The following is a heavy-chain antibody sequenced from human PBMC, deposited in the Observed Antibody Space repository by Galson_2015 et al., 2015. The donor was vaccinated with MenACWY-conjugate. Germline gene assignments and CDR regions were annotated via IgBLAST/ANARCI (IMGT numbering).Heavy chain of an antibody. CDR3: ARSFLTFDSSGYYYVL. Sequence: SLRLSCAASGFIFSSYCMNWVRQAPGKGLEWVSSISSSSSYIYYADSVKGRFTISRDNARNSLYLQMNSLRAEDTAVYYCARSFLTFDSSGYYYVLGGQGTQVTVSS. D-gene: IGHD3-22*01. CDR1: GFIFSSYC. V-gene: IGHV3-21*01. J-gene: IGHJ4*02. CDR2: ISSSSSYI.